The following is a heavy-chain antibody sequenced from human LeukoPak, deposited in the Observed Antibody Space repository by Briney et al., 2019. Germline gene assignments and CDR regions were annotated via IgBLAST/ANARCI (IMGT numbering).Heavy chain of an antibody. Sequence: PGGSLRLSCAAPGLTFSSYSMNLVRQAPGKGLEWVSSISSSSSYIYYADSVKGRFTISRDNAKNSLYLQMNSLRAEDTAVYYCARDLVVPAAIPFGGIDYWGQGTLVTVSS. D-gene: IGHD2-2*02. CDR2: ISSSSSYI. V-gene: IGHV3-21*01. J-gene: IGHJ4*02. CDR1: GLTFSSYS. CDR3: ARDLVVPAAIPFGGIDY.